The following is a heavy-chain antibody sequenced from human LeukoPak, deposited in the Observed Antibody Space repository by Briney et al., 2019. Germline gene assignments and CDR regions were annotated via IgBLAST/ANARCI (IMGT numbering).Heavy chain of an antibody. V-gene: IGHV4-34*01. Sequence: ASETLSLTCAVYGGSFSGYYWSWIRQPPGKGLEWIGEINHSGSTNYNPSLKSRLTISVDTSKNQFSLKLSSVTAADTAVYYCARWGSGNDYWGQGTLVTVSS. CDR2: INHSGST. D-gene: IGHD2-15*01. J-gene: IGHJ4*02. CDR1: GGSFSGYY. CDR3: ARWGSGNDY.